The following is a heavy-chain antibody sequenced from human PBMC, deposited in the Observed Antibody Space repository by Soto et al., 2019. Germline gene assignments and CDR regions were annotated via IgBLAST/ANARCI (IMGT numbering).Heavy chain of an antibody. V-gene: IGHV3-23*01. D-gene: IGHD2-8*01. CDR3: VGGYWPNGECYNTDAYSFDL. CDR1: GFTFSTYA. Sequence: EAHLLDSGGGLVQPGGSLRLSCAASGFTFSTYAMTWFRQAPGKGLEWVSTLTPSGGNTYYADSVQGRFTISRDNAMNTLFLQMDSLRVEDTAVYYCVGGYWPNGECYNTDAYSFDLWGEGTQVTVSS. J-gene: IGHJ4*02. CDR2: LTPSGGNT.